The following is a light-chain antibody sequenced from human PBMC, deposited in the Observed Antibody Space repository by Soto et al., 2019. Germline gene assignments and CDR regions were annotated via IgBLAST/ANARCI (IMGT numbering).Light chain of an antibody. V-gene: IGKV1-5*03. CDR1: QSISSW. J-gene: IGKJ3*01. Sequence: DIQMTQSPSTLSASVGDRVTITCRASQSISSWLAWHQQKPGKAPKLLIYKASSLESGVPSTFSGSGSGTEFTLTISSLQPDDFATYYCQQYNSYSITFGPGTKVDIK. CDR2: KAS. CDR3: QQYNSYSIT.